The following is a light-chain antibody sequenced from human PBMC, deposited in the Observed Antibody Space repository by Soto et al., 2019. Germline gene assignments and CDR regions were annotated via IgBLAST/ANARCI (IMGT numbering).Light chain of an antibody. CDR1: SNDVGSYNL. Sequence: QSVLTQPASVSGSPGQSITISCTGTSNDVGSYNLVSWYQQLPGKAPKLMISAVTKRPAGVSSRFSASKSGNTASLTISGLQAEDEADYYCSSYAGFNTVIFGGGTKVTVL. V-gene: IGLV2-23*02. J-gene: IGLJ2*01. CDR3: SSYAGFNTVI. CDR2: AVT.